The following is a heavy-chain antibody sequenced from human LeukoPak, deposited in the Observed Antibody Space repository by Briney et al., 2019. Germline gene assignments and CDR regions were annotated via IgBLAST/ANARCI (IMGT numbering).Heavy chain of an antibody. CDR2: IYYSGST. CDR3: ARAEMATIVNGYYFDH. D-gene: IGHD5-24*01. CDR1: GGSTSSHY. Sequence: PSETLSLTCTVSGGSTSSHYWSWIRQPPGKGLEWIGYIYYSGSTNYNPSLKSRVTISVDTSKNQFSLKLSSVTAADTAVYYCARAEMATIVNGYYFDHWGQGTLVTVSS. J-gene: IGHJ4*02. V-gene: IGHV4-59*11.